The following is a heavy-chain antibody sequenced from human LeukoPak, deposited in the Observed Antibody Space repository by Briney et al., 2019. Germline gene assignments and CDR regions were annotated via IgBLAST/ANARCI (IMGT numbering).Heavy chain of an antibody. J-gene: IGHJ4*02. V-gene: IGHV3-23*01. CDR1: GFTFSSYA. CDR3: AKDLRRFTVTTFHY. D-gene: IGHD4-17*01. Sequence: PGGSLRLSCAASGFTFSSYAMSWVRQAPGKGLEWVSAISGSGGSTYYADSVKGRFTISRDNSKNTLYLQKNSLRAEDTAVYYCAKDLRRFTVTTFHYWGRGTLVTVSS. CDR2: ISGSGGST.